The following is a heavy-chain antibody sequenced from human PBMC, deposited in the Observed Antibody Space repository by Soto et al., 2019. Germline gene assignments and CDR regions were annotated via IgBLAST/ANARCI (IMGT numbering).Heavy chain of an antibody. CDR3: ATTNNFDY. Sequence: EVQLVESGGGLVQPGGSLRLSCAVSGFTFSTSWMSWVRQAPGKGLEWVANIHQDGGEKYYVDSVKSRFTISRDNAQNSLYLQMNSLRAEDTAVYYCATTNNFDYWGQGTLVTVSS. CDR1: GFTFSTSW. J-gene: IGHJ4*02. D-gene: IGHD1-1*01. V-gene: IGHV3-7*01. CDR2: IHQDGGEK.